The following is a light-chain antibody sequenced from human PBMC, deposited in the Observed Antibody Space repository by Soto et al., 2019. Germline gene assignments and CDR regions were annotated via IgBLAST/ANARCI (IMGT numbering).Light chain of an antibody. V-gene: IGKV1-39*01. J-gene: IGKJ2*01. CDR1: QSISTY. CDR2: ATS. Sequence: DIPMTQSPSSLSASVGDRVTITCRASQSISTYLNWYQHKPGKAPKLLIHATSTLQSGVPSRFSGSGSETDFTLTISSLQPEDFATYYCQQSYNTPYTFGQGTKVEIK. CDR3: QQSYNTPYT.